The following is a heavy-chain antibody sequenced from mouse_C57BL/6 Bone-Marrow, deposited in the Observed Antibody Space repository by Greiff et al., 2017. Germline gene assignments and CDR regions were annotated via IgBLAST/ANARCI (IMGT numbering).Heavy chain of an antibody. CDR3: ARLNNSPYYFDY. CDR2: INPSTGGT. Sequence: EVKLMESGPELVKPGASVKISCKASGYSFTGYYMNWVKQSPEKSLEWIGEINPSTGGTTYNQKFKAKATLTVDKSSSTAYMQLKSLTSEDSAVYYCARLNNSPYYFDYWGQGTTLTVSS. D-gene: IGHD1-3*01. J-gene: IGHJ2*01. V-gene: IGHV1-42*01. CDR1: GYSFTGYY.